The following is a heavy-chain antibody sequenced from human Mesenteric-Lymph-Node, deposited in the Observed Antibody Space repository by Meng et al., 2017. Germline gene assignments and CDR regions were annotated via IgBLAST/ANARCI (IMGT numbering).Heavy chain of an antibody. V-gene: IGHV5-51*01. Sequence: GESLKISCHGSGYSFTNHWIGWVRQMPGKDLEWMGIIYPGDSDTRVSPSFRGQVTISADKSISTAYLQWSSLKASDTAMYYCARQDNWNDVPDAFDIWGQGTMVTVSS. CDR2: IYPGDSDT. CDR3: ARQDNWNDVPDAFDI. CDR1: GYSFTNHW. J-gene: IGHJ3*02. D-gene: IGHD1-20*01.